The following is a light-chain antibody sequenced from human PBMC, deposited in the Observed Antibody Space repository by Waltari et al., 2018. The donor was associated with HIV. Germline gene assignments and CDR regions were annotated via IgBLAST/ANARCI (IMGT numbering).Light chain of an antibody. CDR2: DNN. V-gene: IGLV1-51*01. CDR3: GTWDSSLSAVV. Sequence: QSVLTQPPSVSAAPGQKVTISCSGSTSNIGNNYVSWYQQLPGTAPKLLISDNNNRPSGIPDRFSGSKSGTSATLGSTGLQTGDEADYYCGTWDSSLSAVVFGGGTKLTVL. J-gene: IGLJ2*01. CDR1: TSNIGNNY.